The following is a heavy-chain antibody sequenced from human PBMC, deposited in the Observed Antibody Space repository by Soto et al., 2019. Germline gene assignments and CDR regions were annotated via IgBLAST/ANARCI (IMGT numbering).Heavy chain of an antibody. Sequence: EVQLVESGGGLVQPGGSLRLSCAASGFIFSRYWMSWVRQAPGKGLEWVANIKQDGSEKYYVDSAKGRFTISRDNAKNSLYLQMNSLRAEDTAVYYCARYCSITTCLPFDYWGQRTLVAVSS. CDR2: IKQDGSEK. V-gene: IGHV3-7*01. CDR3: ARYCSITTCLPFDY. CDR1: GFIFSRYW. J-gene: IGHJ4*02. D-gene: IGHD2-2*01.